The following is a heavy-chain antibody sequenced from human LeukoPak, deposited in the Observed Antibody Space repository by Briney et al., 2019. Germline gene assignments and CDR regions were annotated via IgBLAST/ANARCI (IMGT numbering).Heavy chain of an antibody. CDR2: ISYDGTDK. Sequence: QTGGSLRLSCAASGFNFRSYGMQWVRQAPGKGLEWVTLISYDGTDKYYAASVRGRFTISRDNSKNTLYLQMNSLRAEDTAVYYCAKVAAPFAATRLGFDYWGQGTLVTVSS. CDR3: AKVAAPFAATRLGFDY. V-gene: IGHV3-30*18. J-gene: IGHJ4*02. D-gene: IGHD5-24*01. CDR1: GFNFRSYG.